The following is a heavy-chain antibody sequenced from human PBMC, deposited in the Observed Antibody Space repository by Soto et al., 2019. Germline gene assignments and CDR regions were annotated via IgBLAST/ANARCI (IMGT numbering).Heavy chain of an antibody. Sequence: ASVKVSCKASGYTFTSYAMHWVRQAPGQRLEWMGWINAGNGNTKYSQKFQGRVTITRDTSASTPYMELSSLRSEDTAVYYCTSGFVGGSYYFDYWGQGILVTVSS. CDR2: INAGNGNT. CDR3: TSGFVGGSYYFDY. J-gene: IGHJ4*02. V-gene: IGHV1-3*01. D-gene: IGHD2-15*01. CDR1: GYTFTSYA.